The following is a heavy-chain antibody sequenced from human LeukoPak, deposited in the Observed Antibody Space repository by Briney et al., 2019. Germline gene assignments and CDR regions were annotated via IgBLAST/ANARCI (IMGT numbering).Heavy chain of an antibody. D-gene: IGHD4-17*01. J-gene: IGHJ6*03. CDR3: AKDRYGDYPDYYYMDV. Sequence: GGSLRLSCAASGFTFSSYGMHWVRQAPGKGLEWVAVISYDGSNKYYADSVKGRFTISRDNSKNTLYLQMNSLRAEDTAVYYCAKDRYGDYPDYYYMDVWGKGTTVTVSS. V-gene: IGHV3-30*18. CDR2: ISYDGSNK. CDR1: GFTFSSYG.